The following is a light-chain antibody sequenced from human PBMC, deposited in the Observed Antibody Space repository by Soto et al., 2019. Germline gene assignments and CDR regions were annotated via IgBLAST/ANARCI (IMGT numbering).Light chain of an antibody. CDR1: SSDVGGYNY. J-gene: IGLJ2*01. CDR2: EVN. Sequence: QSALTQPASVSGSPGQSITIFCTGTSSDVGGYNYVSWYQQYPGKAPKLMIYEVNNRPSGVSNRFSGSKSGNTASLTISGLQADDEADYYCSSYTTDNTRVFGGGTKLTV. CDR3: SSYTTDNTRV. V-gene: IGLV2-14*01.